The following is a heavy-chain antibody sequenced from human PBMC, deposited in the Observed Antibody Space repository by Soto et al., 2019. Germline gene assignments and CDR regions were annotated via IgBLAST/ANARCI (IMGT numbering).Heavy chain of an antibody. Sequence: EVQLAESGGGMVQPGGSLRLSCVASGFTFSSYDMHWVRHAQGKGLEYVSSISSNGGTTYYGNSVKGRFTISRDNSKNTLYLQMGSLRAKVMAVYYCVIRVSGNYDYWGQGTLVTVSS. CDR2: ISSNGGTT. CDR3: VIRVSGNYDY. J-gene: IGHJ4*02. D-gene: IGHD1-7*01. V-gene: IGHV3-64*01. CDR1: GFTFSSYD.